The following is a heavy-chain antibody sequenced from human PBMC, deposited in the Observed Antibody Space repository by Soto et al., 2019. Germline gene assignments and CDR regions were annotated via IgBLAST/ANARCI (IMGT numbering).Heavy chain of an antibody. CDR1: GGSISSYY. D-gene: IGHD4-17*01. V-gene: IGHV4-59*12. CDR3: AREGTHGAIDY. Sequence: SETLSLTCTVSGGSISSYYWSWIRQPPGKGLEWIGYIYYSGSTNYNPSLKSRVTISVDTSKNQFSLKLSSVTAADTAVYYCAREGTHGAIDYWGQGTLVTVSS. CDR2: IYYSGST. J-gene: IGHJ4*02.